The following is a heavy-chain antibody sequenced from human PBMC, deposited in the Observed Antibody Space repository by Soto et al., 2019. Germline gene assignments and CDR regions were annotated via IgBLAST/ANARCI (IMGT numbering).Heavy chain of an antibody. CDR2: IDTTSTYI. CDR3: ARERGGGYDVFDY. CDR1: GFTFSSHI. D-gene: IGHD5-12*01. V-gene: IGHV3-21*06. Sequence: GGSLRLSCAASGFTFSSHIMNWVRQPPGKGLEWVSSIDTTSTYIHYADSVKGRFTISRDNAKNSLYLQMDTLRAEDTAVYYCARERGGGYDVFDYWGQGTLVTVSS. J-gene: IGHJ4*02.